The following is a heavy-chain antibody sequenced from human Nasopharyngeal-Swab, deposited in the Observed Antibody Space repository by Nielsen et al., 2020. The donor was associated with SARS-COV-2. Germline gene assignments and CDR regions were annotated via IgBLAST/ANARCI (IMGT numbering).Heavy chain of an antibody. CDR3: ARQYSSSWYGGRRYFDF. V-gene: IGHV5-51*01. Sequence: VRQMPGKGLEWMGIIYPGDSNTKYGPSFQGQVTISVDKSINTAYPQWSSLKASDTAMYYCARQYSSSWYGGRRYFDFWGQGTLVTVSS. J-gene: IGHJ4*02. D-gene: IGHD6-13*01. CDR2: IYPGDSNT.